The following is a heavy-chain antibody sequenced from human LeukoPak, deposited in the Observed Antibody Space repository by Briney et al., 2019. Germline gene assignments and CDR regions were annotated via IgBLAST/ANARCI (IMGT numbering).Heavy chain of an antibody. D-gene: IGHD5-18*01. V-gene: IGHV4-59*01. CDR1: GFTFSNAW. J-gene: IGHJ3*02. Sequence: GSLRLSCAASGFTFSNAWMSWVRQPPGKGLEWNGYIYYGETVHNPSLKSRVSISVDTSKTQFSLRLTSVTPADTAVYYCARGGYIYGHEAFDIWGQGTVVTVSS. CDR3: ARGGYIYGHEAFDI. CDR2: IYYGET.